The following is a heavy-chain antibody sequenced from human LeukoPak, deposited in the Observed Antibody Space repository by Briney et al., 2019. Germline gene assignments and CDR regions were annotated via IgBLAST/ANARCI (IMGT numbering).Heavy chain of an antibody. CDR1: GYSFTSYW. J-gene: IGHJ4*02. CDR3: ARLGGYSYGSFDY. CDR2: IDPSDSYT. V-gene: IGHV5-10-1*01. Sequence: GESLKISCKGSGYSFTSYWISWVRQMPGKGLEWMGRIDPSDSYTNYSPPFQDHVTISADKSISTAYLQWSSLKASDTAMYYCARLGGYSYGSFDYWGQGTLVTVSS. D-gene: IGHD5-18*01.